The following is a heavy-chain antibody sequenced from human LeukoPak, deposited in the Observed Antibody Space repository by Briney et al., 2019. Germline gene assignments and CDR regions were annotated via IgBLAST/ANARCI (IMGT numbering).Heavy chain of an antibody. Sequence: SQTLSLTCAISGDSVSSNSAAWNWIRQSPARGLEWLGRTYYRSKWYNDYAVSVKSRITINPDTSKNQFSLQLNSVTPEDTAVYYCARELLWFGGLYYYYMDVWGKGTTVTVSS. CDR3: ARELLWFGGLYYYYMDV. CDR2: TYYRSKWYN. D-gene: IGHD3-10*01. CDR1: GDSVSSNSAA. V-gene: IGHV6-1*01. J-gene: IGHJ6*03.